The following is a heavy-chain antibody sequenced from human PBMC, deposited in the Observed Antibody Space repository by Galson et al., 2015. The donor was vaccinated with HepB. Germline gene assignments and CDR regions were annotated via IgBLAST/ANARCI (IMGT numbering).Heavy chain of an antibody. CDR1: GGSINNDY. Sequence: ETLSLTCTVSGGSINNDYWSWNRQSPGRGLEWIGYFHYSGSTKYNPSLKSRVTISVDTSKNQFSLKLTFVTAADTAVYYCARFILTPYPHYHYYGMDVWGQGTTVTVSS. CDR2: FHYSGST. D-gene: IGHD3-9*01. CDR3: ARFILTPYPHYHYYGMDV. V-gene: IGHV4-59*08. J-gene: IGHJ6*02.